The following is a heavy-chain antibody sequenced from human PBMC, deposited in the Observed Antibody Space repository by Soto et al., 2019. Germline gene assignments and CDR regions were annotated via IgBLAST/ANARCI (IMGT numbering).Heavy chain of an antibody. J-gene: IGHJ3*02. Sequence: EVQLVESGGGQVKPGGSLRLSCAASGFSFSTYSMNWVRQAPGKGLEWVSSIHSSSRYIYYADSVKGRFTISRDNAKNSLFLQMSSLRAEDTAVYYCARGSQNFWMRDDAFDIWGQGTMVSVSS. CDR1: GFSFSTYS. CDR2: IHSSSRYI. D-gene: IGHD3-3*01. V-gene: IGHV3-21*01. CDR3: ARGSQNFWMRDDAFDI.